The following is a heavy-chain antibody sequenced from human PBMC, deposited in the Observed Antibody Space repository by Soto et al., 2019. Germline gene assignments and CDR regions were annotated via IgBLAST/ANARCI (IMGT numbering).Heavy chain of an antibody. CDR1: GYTFTSYD. CDR3: ARGAKATTAYWFDP. CDR2: MNPNSGNT. D-gene: IGHD4-17*01. V-gene: IGHV1-8*01. J-gene: IGHJ5*02. Sequence: ASVKVSCKASGYTFTSYDINWVRQATGQGLEWMGWMNPNSGNTGYAQKFQGRVTMTRNTSISTAYMELSSLRSEDTAVYYCARGAKATTAYWFDPWGQGTLVTVSS.